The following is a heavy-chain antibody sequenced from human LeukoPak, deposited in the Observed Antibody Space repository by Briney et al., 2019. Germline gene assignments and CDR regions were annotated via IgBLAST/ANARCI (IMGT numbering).Heavy chain of an antibody. CDR2: IYHSGST. CDR3: ARDLSGALGY. CDR1: GGSISSGGYS. D-gene: IGHD7-27*01. V-gene: IGHV4-30-2*01. J-gene: IGHJ4*02. Sequence: SETLSLTCTVSGGSISSGGYSWSWIRQPPGKGLEWIGYIYHSGSTYYNPPLKSRVTISVDRSKNQFSLKLSSVTAADTAVYYCARDLSGALGYWGQGTLVTVSS.